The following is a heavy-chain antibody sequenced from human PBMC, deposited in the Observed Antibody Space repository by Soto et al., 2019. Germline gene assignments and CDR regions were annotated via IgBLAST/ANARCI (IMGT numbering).Heavy chain of an antibody. Sequence: GGSLRLSCEASGFTFSAYSMNWVRQAPGKGLEWVSFISGSGRFIYYADSVKGRFTISRDNAKNSLYLQMNSLRAEDTAVYYCARDRGYYDILTGYYDYYYYGMDVWGQGTTVTVSS. J-gene: IGHJ6*02. V-gene: IGHV3-21*01. CDR3: ARDRGYYDILTGYYDYYYYGMDV. CDR1: GFTFSAYS. D-gene: IGHD3-9*01. CDR2: ISGSGRFI.